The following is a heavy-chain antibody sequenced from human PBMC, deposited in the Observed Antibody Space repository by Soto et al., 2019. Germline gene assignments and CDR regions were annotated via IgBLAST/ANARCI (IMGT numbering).Heavy chain of an antibody. CDR2: IYYSGST. D-gene: IGHD1-1*01. V-gene: IGHV4-39*07. J-gene: IGHJ4*02. CDR3: ARDPQTRTGIDY. CDR1: GGSISSSSYY. Sequence: SETLSLTCTVSGGSISSSSYYWGWIRQPPGKGLEWIGSIYYSGSTYYNPSLKSRVTISVDTSKNQFSLKLSSVTAADTAVYYCARDPQTRTGIDYWGQGTLVTVSS.